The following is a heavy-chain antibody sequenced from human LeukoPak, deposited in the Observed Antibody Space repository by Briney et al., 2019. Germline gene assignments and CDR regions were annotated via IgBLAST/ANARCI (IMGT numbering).Heavy chain of an antibody. D-gene: IGHD2-21*02. CDR1: GGSFSGYY. Sequence: AETLSLTCAVYGGSFSGYYWSWIRQPPGKGLEWIGEINHSGSTNYNPSLKSRVTISVDTSKNQSSLKLSSVTATDTAVYDCAGDNVLQTAIDSYFDLWGRGTLVTVSS. V-gene: IGHV4-34*01. J-gene: IGHJ2*01. CDR3: AGDNVLQTAIDSYFDL. CDR2: INHSGST.